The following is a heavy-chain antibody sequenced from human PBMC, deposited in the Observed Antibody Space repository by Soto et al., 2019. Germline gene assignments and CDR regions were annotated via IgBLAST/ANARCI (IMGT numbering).Heavy chain of an antibody. CDR3: AAESDGDYVLWRWFDP. D-gene: IGHD4-17*01. CDR1: GFTFTSSA. CDR2: IVVGSGNT. Sequence: QMQLVQSGPEVKKPGTSVKVSCKASGFTFTSSAVQWVRQARGQRLEWIGWIVVGSGNTNYAQKFQERVTITRDMSTSTAYMELSSLRSEDTAVYYCAAESDGDYVLWRWFDPWGQGTLVTVSS. J-gene: IGHJ5*02. V-gene: IGHV1-58*01.